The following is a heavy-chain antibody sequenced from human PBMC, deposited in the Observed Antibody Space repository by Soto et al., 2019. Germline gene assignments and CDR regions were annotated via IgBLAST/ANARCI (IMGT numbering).Heavy chain of an antibody. CDR2: ISPKTGGT. CDR1: GYTFTDYY. Sequence: ASVKVSCKASGYTFTDYYMQWVRQAPGEGLELMGWISPKTGGTNYAQKFQGRVTMTRDTSINTGYMELGSLRSDDTAVYYCARGGTTNYYDSSASSHYCDYWGQGTQVTVSS. D-gene: IGHD3-22*01. CDR3: ARGGTTNYYDSSASSHYCDY. V-gene: IGHV1-2*02. J-gene: IGHJ4*02.